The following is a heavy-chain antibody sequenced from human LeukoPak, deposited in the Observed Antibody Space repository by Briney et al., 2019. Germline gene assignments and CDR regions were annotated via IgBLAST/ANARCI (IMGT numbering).Heavy chain of an antibody. Sequence: GGSLRLSCAASGFTFSSYAMHWVRQAPGKGLEWVALISYDGTNKYYADSVKGRFTISRDNSKNTLYLEMNSLRAEDTAVYYCARRIAAAWSSARYPGRGAFDIWGQGAMVTVSS. CDR3: ARRIAAAWSSARYPGRGAFDI. V-gene: IGHV3-30*04. D-gene: IGHD6-13*01. J-gene: IGHJ3*02. CDR2: ISYDGTNK. CDR1: GFTFSSYA.